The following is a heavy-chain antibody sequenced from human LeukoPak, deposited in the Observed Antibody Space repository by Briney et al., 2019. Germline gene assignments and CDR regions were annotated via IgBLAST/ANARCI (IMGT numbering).Heavy chain of an antibody. CDR2: IKQDGSEK. CDR3: AKASAGTCSGARCYYFDS. Sequence: GGSLRLSCAASGFTFSSYWMSWVRQAPGKGLEGVANIKQDGSEKYYVDSVKGRFTISRDNAKNSLYLQMNSLRAEDTAVYYCAKASAGTCSGARCYYFDSWGQGTPVTVSS. D-gene: IGHD2-15*01. CDR1: GFTFSSYW. J-gene: IGHJ4*02. V-gene: IGHV3-7*03.